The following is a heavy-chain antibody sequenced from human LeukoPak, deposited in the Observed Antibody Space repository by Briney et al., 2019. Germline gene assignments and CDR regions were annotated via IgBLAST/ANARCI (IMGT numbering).Heavy chain of an antibody. CDR1: GFTVSSNY. Sequence: GGSLRLSCAASGFTVSSNYMSWVRQAPGKGLEWVSVIYSGGSTYYADSVKGRFTISRDNSKNTLYLQMNSLRAEDTAVYYCARGGDFWSGYFRLIDYWGQGTLVTVSS. D-gene: IGHD3-3*01. CDR3: ARGGDFWSGYFRLIDY. CDR2: IYSGGST. V-gene: IGHV3-66*01. J-gene: IGHJ4*02.